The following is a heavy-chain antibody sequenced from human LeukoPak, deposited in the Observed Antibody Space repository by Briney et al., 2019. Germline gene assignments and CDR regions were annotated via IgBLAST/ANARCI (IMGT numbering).Heavy chain of an antibody. D-gene: IGHD3-10*01. CDR2: IYHSGST. Sequence: PSETLSLTCAVSGGSISSGGYSWSWIRQPPGKGLEWIGYIYHSGSTYYNPSLKSRVTISVDRSKNQFSLKLSSVTAADTAVYYCARITMVRGDSPKYFDYWGQGTLVTVSS. J-gene: IGHJ4*02. V-gene: IGHV4-30-2*01. CDR1: GGSISSGGYS. CDR3: ARITMVRGDSPKYFDY.